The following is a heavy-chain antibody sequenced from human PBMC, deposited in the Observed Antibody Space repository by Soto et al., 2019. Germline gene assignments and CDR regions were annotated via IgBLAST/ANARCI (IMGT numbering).Heavy chain of an antibody. CDR1: GYTFTSYG. Sequence: QVQLVQSGAGVKKPGASVKVSCKASGYTFTSYGISWVRQAPGQGLEWMGWISAYNGNTNYAQKLQGRVIMTTDTSSSTAYMELRSLRSDDTAVYYCARDWDTAMVNPYYYYGMDVWGQGTTVTVSS. D-gene: IGHD5-18*01. CDR2: ISAYNGNT. V-gene: IGHV1-18*04. J-gene: IGHJ6*02. CDR3: ARDWDTAMVNPYYYYGMDV.